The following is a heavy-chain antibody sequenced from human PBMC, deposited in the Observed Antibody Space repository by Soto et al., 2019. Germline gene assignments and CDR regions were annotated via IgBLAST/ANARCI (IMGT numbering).Heavy chain of an antibody. CDR3: ARPVTP. D-gene: IGHD3-10*01. V-gene: IGHV4-31*01. J-gene: IGHJ5*02. CDR2: IYYSGFT. CDR1: GGSISSGGYY. Sequence: QVQLQESGPGLVKPSQTLSLTCTVSGGSISSGGYYWNWIRQHPGKGLEWIGYIYYSGFTYYNPSPXSXMTISVDTSTNPFSRKLSAVTAADTAVYYCARPVTPWGQGTLVTVSS.